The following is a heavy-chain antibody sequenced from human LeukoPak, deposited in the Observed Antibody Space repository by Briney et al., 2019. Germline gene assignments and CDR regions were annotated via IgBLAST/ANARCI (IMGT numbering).Heavy chain of an antibody. CDR1: GLTVSSNY. V-gene: IGHV3-53*01. D-gene: IGHD6-13*01. Sequence: GGCLRLSCAASGLTVSSNYMTWVRQAPGKGLEWVSVLYSGGSTYYADSVKGRFTISRDNSKNTLYLQMNSLRAEDTAVYYCARAPRMVHFDYWGQGTLVTVSS. J-gene: IGHJ4*02. CDR3: ARAPRMVHFDY. CDR2: LYSGGST.